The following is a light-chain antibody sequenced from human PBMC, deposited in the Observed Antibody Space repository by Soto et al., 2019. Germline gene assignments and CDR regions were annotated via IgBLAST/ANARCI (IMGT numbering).Light chain of an antibody. J-gene: IGLJ1*01. Sequence: QSVLTQPPSVSGTPGQRVTISCSGSRSNIGSNTVNWYQDLPGTAPKLLVYDNHHRPSGVPDRFSGSKSGTSASLAISGLQSEDEAEYYCAAWDDSLNAFYVFGNGTKV. CDR3: AAWDDSLNAFYV. V-gene: IGLV1-44*01. CDR1: RSNIGSNT. CDR2: DNH.